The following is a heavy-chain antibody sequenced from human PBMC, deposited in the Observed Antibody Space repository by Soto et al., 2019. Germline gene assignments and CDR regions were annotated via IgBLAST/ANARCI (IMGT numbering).Heavy chain of an antibody. CDR2: INHSGST. J-gene: IGHJ6*02. CDR1: GGSFSGYY. V-gene: IGHV4-34*01. CDR3: ARVGSSCPHVSYYGTDA. Sequence: TSETLSLTCAVYGGSFSGYYWSWIRQPPGKGLEWIGEINHSGSTNYNPSLKSRVTISVDTSKNQFSLKLSSVTAADTAVYYCARVGSSCPHVSYYGTDAWGQGTTVTVSS. D-gene: IGHD6-13*01.